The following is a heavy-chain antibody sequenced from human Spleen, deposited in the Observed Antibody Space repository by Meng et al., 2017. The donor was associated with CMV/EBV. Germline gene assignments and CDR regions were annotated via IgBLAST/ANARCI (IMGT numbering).Heavy chain of an antibody. CDR3: ARVGGSGSYYNVDY. V-gene: IGHV4-34*01. Sequence: QVQVQQWGAGLLKPSETLSLTCAVYGGSFSGYYWSWIRQSPGKGLEWIGEINHSGSTNYNPSLKSRVSISVDTSKNQFSLKLSSVTAADTAVYYCARVGGSGSYYNVDYWGQGTLVTVSS. CDR1: GGSFSGYY. CDR2: INHSGST. J-gene: IGHJ4*02. D-gene: IGHD3-10*01.